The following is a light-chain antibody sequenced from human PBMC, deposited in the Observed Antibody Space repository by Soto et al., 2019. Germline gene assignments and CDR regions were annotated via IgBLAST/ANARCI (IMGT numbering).Light chain of an antibody. CDR1: SSNIGNNF. CDR3: ATWDSSLIAGV. CDR2: DNN. Sequence: QSVLTQPPSVCAAPGQKVTISCYGSSSNIGNNFVSWYQHLPGTAPKLLIYDNNKRPSGIPDRFSGTKSGTSATLGITGLQTGDEAHYYCATWDSSLIAGVFGGGTKLTVL. J-gene: IGLJ2*01. V-gene: IGLV1-51*01.